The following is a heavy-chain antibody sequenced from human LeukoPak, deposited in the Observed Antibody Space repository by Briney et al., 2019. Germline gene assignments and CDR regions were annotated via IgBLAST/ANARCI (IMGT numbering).Heavy chain of an antibody. J-gene: IGHJ4*02. D-gene: IGHD2-2*01. CDR1: GFTFSNYW. V-gene: IGHV3-7*04. CDR3: ARRYCSSTSCLIDY. Sequence: PGGSLRLSCAASGFTFSNYWMTWARQAPGKGLEWVANIKEDGSTRYLVDSVKGRFTISRDNAKNSVYLQMNSLRAEDTAVYYCARRYCSSTSCLIDYWGQGTLVTVSS. CDR2: IKEDGSTR.